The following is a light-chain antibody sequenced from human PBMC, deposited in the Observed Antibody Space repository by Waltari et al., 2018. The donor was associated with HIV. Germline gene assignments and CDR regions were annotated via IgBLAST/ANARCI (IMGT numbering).Light chain of an antibody. V-gene: IGKV3D-15*03. CDR2: DAS. J-gene: IGKJ2*01. Sequence: EIVMTQSPATLSVSQGESATFSGRASQSVSSHLACDQQKPGQAPRLLIYDASIRATGTPARIRGSGSGTDFTLTVSILQSEDFAIYYCQQYHDWYTFGQGTKL. CDR1: QSVSSH. CDR3: QQYHDWYT.